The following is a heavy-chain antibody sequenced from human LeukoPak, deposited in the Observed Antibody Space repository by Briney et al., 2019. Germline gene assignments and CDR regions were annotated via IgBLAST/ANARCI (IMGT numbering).Heavy chain of an antibody. D-gene: IGHD4-11*01. Sequence: PSQTLSLTCVVSGGSISSGGYYWSWIRQHPGKGLEWIGYIYYSGSTYYNPSLKSRVTISVDTSKNQFSLKLSSVTAADTAVYYCARGGYSNADSIDDWGQRTLVTAAS. CDR1: GGSISSGGYY. CDR3: ARGGYSNADSIDD. J-gene: IGHJ4*02. V-gene: IGHV4-31*11. CDR2: IYYSGST.